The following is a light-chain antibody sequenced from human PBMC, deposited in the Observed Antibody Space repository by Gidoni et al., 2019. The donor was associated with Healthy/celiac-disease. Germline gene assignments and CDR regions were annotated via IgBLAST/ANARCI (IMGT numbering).Light chain of an antibody. CDR1: QSVSSY. CDR3: QQRSNWPRFT. CDR2: DAS. J-gene: IGKJ3*01. V-gene: IGKV3-11*01. Sequence: EIVLTQSPATLSLSPGERATLTCRASQSVSSYLAWYQQKPGHAPRLLIYDASNRATVIPARFSGSGSGTDFTLTISSLEPEDFAVYYCQQRSNWPRFTFGPGTKVDIK.